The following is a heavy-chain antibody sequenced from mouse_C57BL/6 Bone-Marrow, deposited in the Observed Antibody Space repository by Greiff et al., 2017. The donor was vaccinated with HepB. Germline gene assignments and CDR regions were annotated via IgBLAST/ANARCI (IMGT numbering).Heavy chain of an antibody. J-gene: IGHJ4*01. D-gene: IGHD1-1*01. CDR2: IYPGDGDT. CDR1: GYAFSSYW. V-gene: IGHV1-80*01. CDR3: ARFGQYYYGSSYAYYYAMDY. Sequence: QVQLQQSGAELVKPGASVKISCKASGYAFSSYWMNWVKQRPGKGLEWIGQIYPGDGDTNYNGKFKGKATLTADKSSSTAYMQLSSLTSEDSAVYFCARFGQYYYGSSYAYYYAMDYWGQGTSVTVSS.